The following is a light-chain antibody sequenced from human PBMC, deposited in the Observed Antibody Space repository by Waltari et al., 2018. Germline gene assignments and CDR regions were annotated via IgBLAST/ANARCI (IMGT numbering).Light chain of an antibody. Sequence: QSALTQPRSVSGSPGLSVTISCTGTSGDVGGYNYVSWYQHHPGKAPKLLLDDVTKRPSGAPERFTGSKSGHAACLTISVLQADSEADYSCCSYTGSIFIGVFGGGTKLTVL. CDR3: CSYTGSIFIGV. J-gene: IGLJ3*02. CDR1: SGDVGGYNY. CDR2: DVT. V-gene: IGLV2-11*01.